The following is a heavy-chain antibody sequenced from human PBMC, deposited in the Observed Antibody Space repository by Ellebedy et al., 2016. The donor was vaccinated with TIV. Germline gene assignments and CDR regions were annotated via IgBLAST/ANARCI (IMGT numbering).Heavy chain of an antibody. Sequence: SETLSLTCIVSGGSISNYYWSWIRQPPGKGLEWIGYIYYSGSTYYNPSLKSRVTISVDTSKNQFSLKLSSVTAADTAVYYCARGGLAAAGTVWFDPWGQGTLVTVSS. D-gene: IGHD6-13*01. CDR2: IYYSGST. J-gene: IGHJ5*02. V-gene: IGHV4-59*01. CDR3: ARGGLAAAGTVWFDP. CDR1: GGSISNYY.